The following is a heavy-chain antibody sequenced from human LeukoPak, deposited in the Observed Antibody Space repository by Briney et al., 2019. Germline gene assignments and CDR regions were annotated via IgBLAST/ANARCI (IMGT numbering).Heavy chain of an antibody. D-gene: IGHD3-3*01. J-gene: IGHJ6*02. CDR3: AKDLRDFWSGYYYSTTVWTS. CDR2: IYSGGST. Sequence: GGSLRLSCAASGFTVSSDYMSWVRQAPGKGLEWVSVIYSGGSTYYADSVKGRFTISRDNSKNTLYLQMNSLRAEDTAVYYCAKDLRDFWSGYYYSTTVWTSGAKGPRSPSP. V-gene: IGHV3-53*01. CDR1: GFTVSSDY.